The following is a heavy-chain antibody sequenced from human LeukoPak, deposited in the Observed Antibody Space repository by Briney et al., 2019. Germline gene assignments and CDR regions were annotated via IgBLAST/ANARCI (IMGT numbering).Heavy chain of an antibody. Sequence: GASLSLSCAATGFTLSKDAMSWVRQPPGKRLEWVSGISVSGGSANYADSVKGRVTVSRDHSKNTLYLQMSSLRAEDTAVYYCAKSNYFDSGGYYFFDYRGQGTLVTVSS. J-gene: IGHJ4*02. V-gene: IGHV3-23*01. CDR2: ISVSGGSA. CDR1: GFTLSKDA. CDR3: AKSNYFDSGGYYFFDY. D-gene: IGHD3-22*01.